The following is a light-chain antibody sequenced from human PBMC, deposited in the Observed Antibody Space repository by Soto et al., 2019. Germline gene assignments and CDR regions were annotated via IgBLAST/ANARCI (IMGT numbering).Light chain of an antibody. J-gene: IGKJ1*01. Sequence: DIQMNQSPSTLSASVGDRVIITCRASESSSNWLAWYQQKPGKAPNLLIYKASSLKSGVPLRFSGSGSGTEFTLTINSLQPDDFATYYCQQYDTYWTFGQGTKVDIK. V-gene: IGKV1-5*03. CDR3: QQYDTYWT. CDR2: KAS. CDR1: ESSSNW.